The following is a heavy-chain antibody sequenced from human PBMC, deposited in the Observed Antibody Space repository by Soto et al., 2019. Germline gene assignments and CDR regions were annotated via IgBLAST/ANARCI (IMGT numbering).Heavy chain of an antibody. V-gene: IGHV3-48*01. CDR1: GFTFSSYS. D-gene: IGHD1-7*01. CDR2: ISSGGSTI. CDR3: ARETSLGY. J-gene: IGHJ4*02. Sequence: GGSLRLSCAASGFTFSSYSMNWVRQAPGKGLEWVSYISSGGSTIYYADSVKGRFTISRDNAKNSLYLQMNSLRAEDTAVYYCARETSLGYWGQGTLVTVSS.